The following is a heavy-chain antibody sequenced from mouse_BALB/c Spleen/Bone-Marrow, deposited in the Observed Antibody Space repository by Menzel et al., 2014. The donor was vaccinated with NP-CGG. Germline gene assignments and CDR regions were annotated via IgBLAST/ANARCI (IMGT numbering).Heavy chain of an antibody. CDR1: GYAFTNYL. D-gene: IGHD2-4*01. Sequence: VKLMESGAELVRPGTSVKVSCKASGYAFTNYLIEWVKQRPGQGLEWIGVINPGSGGTNYNEKFKGKATLTADKSSSTAYMQLSGLTSDDSAVYFCARDGDYDEGYAMTTGVKEPQSPSPQ. CDR2: INPGSGGT. CDR3: ARDGDYDEGYAMTT. V-gene: IGHV1-54*01. J-gene: IGHJ4*01.